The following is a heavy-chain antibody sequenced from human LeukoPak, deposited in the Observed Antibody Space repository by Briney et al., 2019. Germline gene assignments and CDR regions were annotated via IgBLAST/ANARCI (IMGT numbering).Heavy chain of an antibody. CDR3: ARTIKSGNYYWFDP. Sequence: SETLSLSCTVSGGSISNYYWSWIRQPPGEGLEWIGFISYTGSTNYNPSLKSRVTVSVDTSKNQFSLKVTSVTAADTAVYYCARTIKSGNYYWFDPWGQGTLVTVSS. D-gene: IGHD1-26*01. CDR2: ISYTGST. CDR1: GGSISNYY. V-gene: IGHV4-59*01. J-gene: IGHJ5*02.